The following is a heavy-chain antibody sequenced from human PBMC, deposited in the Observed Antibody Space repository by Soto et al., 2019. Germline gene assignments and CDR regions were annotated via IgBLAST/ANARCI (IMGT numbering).Heavy chain of an antibody. D-gene: IGHD6-19*01. V-gene: IGHV4-59*01. Sequence: ETLCLTCPVSGDSISSYYWNWIRQSPGKGLEWIGYVYYSGSTNYNPSLTSRVTISIDTSKNQFSLTLRSVTATDTAVYYCARQNDMQWLVRGSWFDPWGQGILVTVYS. CDR3: ARQNDMQWLVRGSWFDP. CDR2: VYYSGST. CDR1: GDSISSYY. J-gene: IGHJ5*02.